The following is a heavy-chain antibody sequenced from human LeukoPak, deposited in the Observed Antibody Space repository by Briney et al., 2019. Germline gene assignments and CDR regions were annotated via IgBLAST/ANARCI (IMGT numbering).Heavy chain of an antibody. CDR3: AKDQNAYNYVFDY. V-gene: IGHV3-23*01. Sequence: GGSLRLSCAASGFTFSSYAMSWVRQAPGKVLEWASTITGSGGGTYYADSVKGRFSISRDNSKNTLYLQMNSLRAEDTALYYCAKDQNAYNYVFDYWGQGTLVTVSS. D-gene: IGHD5-24*01. CDR1: GFTFSSYA. J-gene: IGHJ4*02. CDR2: ITGSGGGT.